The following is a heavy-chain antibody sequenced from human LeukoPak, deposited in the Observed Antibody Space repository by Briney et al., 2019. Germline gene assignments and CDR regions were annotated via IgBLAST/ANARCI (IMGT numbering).Heavy chain of an antibody. D-gene: IGHD2-2*02. CDR3: AKGEVVPAVIYGMDV. CDR1: GFTFSSYA. V-gene: IGHV3-23*01. Sequence: GGSLRLSCAASGFTFSSYAMNWVRQAPGKGPEWVSLIKGSGDSTYYADSVRGRFTISRDNSKNTLYLQMNSLRGEDTAVYYCAKGEVVPAVIYGMDVWGQGTTVTVS. J-gene: IGHJ6*02. CDR2: IKGSGDST.